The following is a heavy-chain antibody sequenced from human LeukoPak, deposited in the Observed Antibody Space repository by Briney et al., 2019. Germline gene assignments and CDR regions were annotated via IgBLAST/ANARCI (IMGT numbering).Heavy chain of an antibody. CDR3: AKGIWFGELYFDY. CDR1: GFTFSGSA. D-gene: IGHD3-10*01. J-gene: IGHJ4*02. CDR2: ISYSGANA. Sequence: TRGSLRLSCAASGFTFSGSAMSWVRQAPGEGLEWVSLISYSGANAYYTDSVRGRFTISRDNSKDTLYLQMNSLRAEDTAVYYCAKGIWFGELYFDYWGQGTLVTVSS. V-gene: IGHV3-23*01.